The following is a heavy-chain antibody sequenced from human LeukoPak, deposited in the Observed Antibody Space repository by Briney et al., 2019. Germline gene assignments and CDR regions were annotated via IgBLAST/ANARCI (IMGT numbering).Heavy chain of an antibody. Sequence: ASVKVSCKASGYTFTGYYMHWVRQAPGQGLEWMGWINPNSGGTNYAQKFQGRVTMTRDTSISTAYMELSRLRSDDTAVYYCARDQETYSSRGLLGYWGQGTLVTVSS. V-gene: IGHV1-2*02. CDR3: ARDQETYSSRGLLGY. CDR1: GYTFTGYY. J-gene: IGHJ4*02. CDR2: INPNSGGT. D-gene: IGHD6-13*01.